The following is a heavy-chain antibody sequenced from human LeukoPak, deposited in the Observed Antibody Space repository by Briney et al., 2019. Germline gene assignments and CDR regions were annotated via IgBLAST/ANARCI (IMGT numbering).Heavy chain of an antibody. CDR1: GGSISSGGYY. D-gene: IGHD6-19*01. V-gene: IGHV4-31*03. CDR2: IYYSGST. Sequence: SQTLSLTCTVSGGSISSGGYYWSWIRQHPGKGLEWIGYIYYSGSTYYNPSLKSRVTISVDTSKNQFSLKLSSVTAADTAVYYCARAGSGWVNFDYWGQGTLVTVSS. J-gene: IGHJ4*02. CDR3: ARAGSGWVNFDY.